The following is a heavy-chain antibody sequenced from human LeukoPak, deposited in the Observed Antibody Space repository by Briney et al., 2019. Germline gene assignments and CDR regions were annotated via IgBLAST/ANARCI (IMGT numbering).Heavy chain of an antibody. CDR2: INHSGST. Sequence: SETLSLTCAVYGGSFSGYYWSWIRQPPGKGLEWIGEINHSGSTNYNPSHKSRVTISVDTSKNQFSLKLSSVTAADTAVYYCARHVGGDIVVVPAAVNWFDPWGQGTLVTVSS. J-gene: IGHJ5*02. CDR3: ARHVGGDIVVVPAAVNWFDP. CDR1: GGSFSGYY. V-gene: IGHV4-34*01. D-gene: IGHD2-2*01.